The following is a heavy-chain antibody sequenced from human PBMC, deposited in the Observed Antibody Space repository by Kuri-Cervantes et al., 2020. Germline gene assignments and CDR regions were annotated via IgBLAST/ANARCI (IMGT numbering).Heavy chain of an antibody. V-gene: IGHV3-30-3*01. CDR2: ISYDGSNK. D-gene: IGHD1-1*01. Sequence: GESLKISCAASGFTFSNAWMSWVRQAPGKGLEWVAVISYDGSNKYYADSVKGRFTISRDNSKNTLYLQMNSLRAEDTAVYYCARGTRRSFDIWGQGTMVTVSS. J-gene: IGHJ3*02. CDR3: ARGTRRSFDI. CDR1: GFTFSNAW.